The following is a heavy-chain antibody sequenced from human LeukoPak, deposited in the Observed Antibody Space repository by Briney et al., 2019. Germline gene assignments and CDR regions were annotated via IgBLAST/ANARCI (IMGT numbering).Heavy chain of an antibody. CDR2: INHSGST. V-gene: IGHV4-34*01. D-gene: IGHD2-15*01. Sequence: SETLSLTCAVYGASFSGYYWSWIRQPPGKGLEWIGEINHSGSTNYNPSLKSRVTISVDTSKNQFSLKLSSVTAADTAVYYCARGFRWWLEDYWGQGTLVTVSS. J-gene: IGHJ4*02. CDR1: GASFSGYY. CDR3: ARGFRWWLEDY.